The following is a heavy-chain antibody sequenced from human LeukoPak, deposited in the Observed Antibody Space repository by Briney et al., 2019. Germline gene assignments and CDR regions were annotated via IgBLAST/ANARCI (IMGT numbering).Heavy chain of an antibody. D-gene: IGHD2-21*01. J-gene: IGHJ4*02. CDR3: ARLFSTAHY. CDR1: GFPFSSYE. CDR2: ISSSGSTI. V-gene: IGHV3-48*03. Sequence: SGGSLRLSCAVSGFPFSSYEMNWVRQAPGKGLEWVSLISSSGSTIYYADSVKGRFTISRDNAKNSLYLQMNSLRADDTAVYYGARLFSTAHYWGQGALVTGSS.